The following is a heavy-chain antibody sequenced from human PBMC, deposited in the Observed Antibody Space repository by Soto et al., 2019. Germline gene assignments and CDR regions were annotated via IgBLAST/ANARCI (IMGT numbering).Heavy chain of an antibody. CDR1: GGTFSSYA. J-gene: IGHJ5*02. CDR3: ARVYCSSSSCLRYNWFDP. V-gene: IGHV1-69*13. Sequence: SVKVSCKASGGTFSSYAISWVRQAPGQGLEWMGGIIPIFGTANYAQKFQGRVTITADESTSTAYMELSSLRSEDTAVYYCARVYCSSSSCLRYNWFDPWGQGTLVTVSS. D-gene: IGHD2-2*01. CDR2: IIPIFGTA.